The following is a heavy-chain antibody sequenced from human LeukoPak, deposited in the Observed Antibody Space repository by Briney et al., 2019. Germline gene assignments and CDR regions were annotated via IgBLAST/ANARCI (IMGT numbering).Heavy chain of an antibody. Sequence: GGSLRPSCAASGFTFSSYGMHWVRQAPGKGLEWVAFIRYDGSNKYYADSVKGRFTISRDNSKNTLYLQMNSLRAEDTAVYYCAKERSWSGYYEVDYWGQGTLVTVSS. D-gene: IGHD3-3*01. CDR3: AKERSWSGYYEVDY. CDR1: GFTFSSYG. CDR2: IRYDGSNK. V-gene: IGHV3-30*02. J-gene: IGHJ4*02.